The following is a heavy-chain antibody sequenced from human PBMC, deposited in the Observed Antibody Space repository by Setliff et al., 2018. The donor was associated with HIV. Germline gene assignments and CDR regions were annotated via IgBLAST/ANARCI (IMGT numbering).Heavy chain of an antibody. CDR2: TYYRSKWYN. V-gene: IGHV6-1*01. J-gene: IGHJ3*02. Sequence: QTLSLTCAISGDSVSSNSAAWNWIRQSPSRGLEWLGRTYYRSKWYNDYAVSVKSRITINPDTSKNQFSLQLNSVTPEDTAVYYCARVYCSGGSCYDAFDIWGQGTMVTVSS. CDR3: ARVYCSGGSCYDAFDI. D-gene: IGHD2-15*01. CDR1: GDSVSSNSAA.